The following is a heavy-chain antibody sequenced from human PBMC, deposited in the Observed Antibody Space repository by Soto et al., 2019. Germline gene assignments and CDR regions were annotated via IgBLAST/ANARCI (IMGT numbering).Heavy chain of an antibody. D-gene: IGHD3-10*01. V-gene: IGHV1-18*01. CDR1: GYTFTSYG. J-gene: IGHJ4*02. CDR2: ISAYNGNT. Sequence: ASVKVSCKASGYTFTSYGISWVRQAPGQGLEWMGWISAYNGNTNYAQKLQGRVTMTTYTSTSTAYMELRSLRSDDTAVYYCARDLRVSSAKGAFGYWGQGTLVTVSS. CDR3: ARDLRVSSAKGAFGY.